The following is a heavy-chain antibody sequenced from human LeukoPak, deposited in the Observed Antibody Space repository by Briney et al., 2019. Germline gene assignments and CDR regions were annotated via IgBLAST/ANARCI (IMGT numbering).Heavy chain of an antibody. J-gene: IGHJ5*02. CDR1: GGSISSGDYY. D-gene: IGHD3-10*01. CDR2: IYHSGST. CDR3: ARGLRGIMVRGAITDLNWFDP. V-gene: IGHV4-30-4*01. Sequence: TLSLTCTASGGSISSGDYYWTWIRQPPGKGLEWIGYIYHSGSTHYRASLKSRLTISLDTSRNQFSLRLTSVTAADTAVYFCARGLRGIMVRGAITDLNWFDPWGQGTLVAVSS.